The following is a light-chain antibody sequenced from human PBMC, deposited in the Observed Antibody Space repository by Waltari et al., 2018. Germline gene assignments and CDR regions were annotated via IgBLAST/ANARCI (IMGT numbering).Light chain of an antibody. Sequence: EIVLTQSPGTLSLSPGERATLSCRASQSVISSYLAWYQQKPGQAPRLLIYGASSRATGIPDRFSGSGSGTDFTLTISRLEPEDFAMFYCQQYGSSTGLTFGGGTKVEIK. CDR2: GAS. V-gene: IGKV3-20*01. CDR3: QQYGSSTGLT. J-gene: IGKJ4*01. CDR1: QSVISSY.